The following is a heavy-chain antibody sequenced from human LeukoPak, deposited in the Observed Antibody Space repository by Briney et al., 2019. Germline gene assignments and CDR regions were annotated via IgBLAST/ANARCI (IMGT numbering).Heavy chain of an antibody. CDR3: ARGNWDYYDSSGYYFDY. J-gene: IGHJ4*02. D-gene: IGHD3-22*01. CDR1: GFTVSSNY. CDR2: IYSGGST. Sequence: PGGSLRLSCAASGFTVSSNYMSWVRQAPGKGLEWVSVIYSGGSTYYADSVKGRFTISRDNSKNTLYLQMNSLRAEDTAVYYCARGNWDYYDSSGYYFDYWGQGTLVTVSS. V-gene: IGHV3-53*01.